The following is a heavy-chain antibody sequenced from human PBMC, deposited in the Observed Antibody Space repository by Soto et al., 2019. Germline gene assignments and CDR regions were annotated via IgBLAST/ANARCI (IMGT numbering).Heavy chain of an antibody. CDR2: IKQDGSEK. D-gene: IGHD3-3*01. Sequence: GGSLRLSCAASGFTFSSYWMSWVRQAPGKGLEWVANIKQDGSEKYYVDSVKGRFTISRDNAKNSLYLQMNSLRAEDTAVYYCARDYDFWSGSLGDYYYYMDVWGKGTTVTVSS. J-gene: IGHJ6*03. CDR1: GFTFSSYW. V-gene: IGHV3-7*01. CDR3: ARDYDFWSGSLGDYYYYMDV.